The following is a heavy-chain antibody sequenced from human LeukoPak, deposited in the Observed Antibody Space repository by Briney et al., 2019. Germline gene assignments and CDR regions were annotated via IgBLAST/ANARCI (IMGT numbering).Heavy chain of an antibody. CDR1: GYTFTSYG. V-gene: IGHV1-18*01. Sequence: GASVKVSCKASGYTFTSYGISWVRQAPGQGLEWMGWISAYNGNTNYAQKLQGRVTITPDASTSTAYMELRSLRSDDTAVYYCARDRSGELSLYLFPWSDPWGQGTLVTVSS. CDR3: ARDRSGELSLYLFPWSDP. D-gene: IGHD3-16*02. J-gene: IGHJ5*02. CDR2: ISAYNGNT.